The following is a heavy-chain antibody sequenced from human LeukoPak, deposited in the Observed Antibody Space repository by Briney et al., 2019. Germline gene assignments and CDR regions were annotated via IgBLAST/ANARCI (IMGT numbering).Heavy chain of an antibody. D-gene: IGHD6-13*01. CDR3: ARDGLVAAAGTKNYYYYYGMDV. CDR1: GYAFTSYG. Sequence: ASVKVSCKASGYAFTSYGISWVRQAPGQGLEWMGWISAYNGNTNYAQKLQGRVTMTADTSTSTAYMELRGLRSDDTAVYYCARDGLVAAAGTKNYYYYYGMDVWGQGTTVTVSS. J-gene: IGHJ6*02. CDR2: ISAYNGNT. V-gene: IGHV1-18*01.